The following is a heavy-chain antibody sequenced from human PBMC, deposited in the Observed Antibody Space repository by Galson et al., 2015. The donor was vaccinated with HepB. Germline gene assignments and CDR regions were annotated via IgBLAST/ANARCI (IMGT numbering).Heavy chain of an antibody. J-gene: IGHJ2*01. CDR3: GKGFCTGGGCYWYFEL. D-gene: IGHD2-8*02. CDR2: IDGSGHNI. CDR1: GFTFSNYA. Sequence: SLRLSCAASGFTFSNYAMTWVRRAPGKGLEWVSGIDGSGHNIQYVDSVKGRFIISRDNSKSTLYLQMNSLRVEDTAVYYCGKGFCTGGGCYWYFELWGRGTLLTVSS. V-gene: IGHV3-23*01.